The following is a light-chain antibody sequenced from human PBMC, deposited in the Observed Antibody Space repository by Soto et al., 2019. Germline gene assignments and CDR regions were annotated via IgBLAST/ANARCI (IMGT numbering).Light chain of an antibody. Sequence: MYKSAAAVSAKVGDRVTITCLASQTIISWLAWYQQKPGKAPKLLIYKASTLKSGVPSRFSGSGSGTEFTLTISSLQPDDFATYYCPHYASYSEAFGQG. CDR3: PHYASYSEA. CDR2: KAS. CDR1: QTIISW. J-gene: IGKJ1*01. V-gene: IGKV1-5*03.